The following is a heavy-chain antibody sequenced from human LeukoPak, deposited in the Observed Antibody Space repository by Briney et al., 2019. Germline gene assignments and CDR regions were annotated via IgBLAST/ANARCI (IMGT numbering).Heavy chain of an antibody. D-gene: IGHD2-15*01. J-gene: IGHJ4*02. CDR1: GYTFTGYY. CDR2: INPNSGGT. CDR3: ARDLGYCSGGSCRYFDY. Sequence: RASVKVSCKASGYTFTGYYMHWVRQAPGQGLEWMGWINPNSGGTNYAQKFQGRVTMTRDTSISTAYMELSWLRSDDTAVYYCARDLGYCSGGSCRYFDYWGQGTLVTVSS. V-gene: IGHV1-2*02.